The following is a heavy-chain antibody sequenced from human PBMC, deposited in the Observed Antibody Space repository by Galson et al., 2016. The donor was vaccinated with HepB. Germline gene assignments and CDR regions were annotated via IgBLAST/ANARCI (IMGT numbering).Heavy chain of an antibody. CDR1: GFTFSNYA. D-gene: IGHD3-22*01. J-gene: IGHJ4*02. CDR3: ARQAYYDGSGYYYPLGY. Sequence: SLRLSCAASGFTFSNYAMSWVRQAPGKGLEWVSSINDRGDSKYYADPVKGRFTISRDNSKNTLYRQMNSLRAEDTAVSYCARQAYYDGSGYYYPLGYWGQGTLVTVSS. CDR2: INDRGDSK. V-gene: IGHV3-23*01.